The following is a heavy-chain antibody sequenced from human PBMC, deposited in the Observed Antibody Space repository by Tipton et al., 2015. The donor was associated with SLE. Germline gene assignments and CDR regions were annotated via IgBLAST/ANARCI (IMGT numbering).Heavy chain of an antibody. J-gene: IGHJ4*02. CDR1: GYTLTELS. V-gene: IGHV1-24*01. CDR2: FDPADGER. CDR3: ARAKGIVATIGLHY. Sequence: QLVQSGAEVKKPGASVKVSCKVSGYTLTELSMHWVRQAPGKGLEWVGGFDPADGERIYAQKFQGRVTMTEDTSADTAYMELSSLRSDDTAVYYCARAKGIVATIGLHYWGQGTLVTVSS. D-gene: IGHD5-12*01.